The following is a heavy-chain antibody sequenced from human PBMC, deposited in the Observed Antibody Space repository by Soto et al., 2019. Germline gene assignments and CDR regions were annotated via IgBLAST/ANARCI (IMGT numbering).Heavy chain of an antibody. CDR2: ISSRNNYI. CDR3: ARGEALVKGYYYDSSGYYSPFDY. V-gene: IGHV3-21*01. J-gene: IGHJ4*02. Sequence: GGSLRLYCAASGFTFSSYSMNWVRQAPGKGLEWVSSISSRNNYIYYADSVKGRFTISRDNAKNSLYLQMNSLRAEDTAVYYCARGEALVKGYYYDSSGYYSPFDYWGQGTLVTLSS. CDR1: GFTFSSYS. D-gene: IGHD3-22*01.